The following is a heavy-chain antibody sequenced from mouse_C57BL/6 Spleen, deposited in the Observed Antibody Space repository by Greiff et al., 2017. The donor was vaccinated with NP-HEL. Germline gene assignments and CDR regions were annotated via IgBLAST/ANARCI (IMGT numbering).Heavy chain of an antibody. Sequence: QVQLKQSGAELVRPGTSVKLSCKASGYTFTSYWMHWVKQRPGQGLEWIGVIDPSDSYTNYNQKFKGKATLTVDTSSSTAYMQLSSLTSEDSAVYYCARSYGSSYFDYWGQGTTLTVSS. CDR3: ARSYGSSYFDY. CDR2: IDPSDSYT. V-gene: IGHV1-59*01. CDR1: GYTFTSYW. J-gene: IGHJ2*01. D-gene: IGHD1-1*01.